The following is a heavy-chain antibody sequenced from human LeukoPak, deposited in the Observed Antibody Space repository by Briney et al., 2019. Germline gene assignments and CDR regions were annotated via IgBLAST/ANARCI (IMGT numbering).Heavy chain of an antibody. CDR3: AKRTVGATTWSAFDI. CDR1: GFSFSSYA. V-gene: IGHV3-23*01. CDR2: ISIGSAST. Sequence: GGSLRLSCAASGFSFSSYAMSWVRQAPGKGLEWVSAISIGSASTYYADSVKGRFTISRDNSKNTLFLQMDSLRAEDMAVYYCAKRTVGATTWSAFDIGGQGTMVTVSS. D-gene: IGHD1-26*01. J-gene: IGHJ3*02.